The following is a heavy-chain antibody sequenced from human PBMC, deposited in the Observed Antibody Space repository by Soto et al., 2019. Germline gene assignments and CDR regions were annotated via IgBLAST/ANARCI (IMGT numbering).Heavy chain of an antibody. CDR1: GFTLSAYS. J-gene: IGHJ6*02. V-gene: IGHV3-48*02. D-gene: IGHD3-16*01. CDR3: ARPHLDRPTYYGLDV. CDR2: INSGSDTI. Sequence: EVQLVESGGGLVQPGGSLRLSCAASGFTLSAYSMNWVRQAPGKGLEWISFINSGSDTIYYEDSVKGRFTISRDNAKNALYLQMNSLRDDDTAVYYCARPHLDRPTYYGLDVWGQGTTVTVSS.